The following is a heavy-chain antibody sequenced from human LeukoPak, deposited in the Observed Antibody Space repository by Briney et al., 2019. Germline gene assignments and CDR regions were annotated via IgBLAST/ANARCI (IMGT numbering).Heavy chain of an antibody. V-gene: IGHV3-21*01. CDR1: GFTFDSYG. J-gene: IGHJ4*02. Sequence: PGGSLRLSCAASGFTFDSYGMNWVRQAPGKGLEWISSISSSSTYIYYADSVKGRFTISRDNAKNSLYLQMNSLRAEDTGVYYCAGSGWQVYLDYWGQGALVTVSS. CDR3: AGSGWQVYLDY. D-gene: IGHD6-19*01. CDR2: ISSSSTYI.